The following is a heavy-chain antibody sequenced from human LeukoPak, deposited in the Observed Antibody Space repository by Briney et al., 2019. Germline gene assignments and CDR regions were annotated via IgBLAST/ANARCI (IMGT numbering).Heavy chain of an antibody. J-gene: IGHJ4*02. V-gene: IGHV3-30*18. CDR2: ISYDGSKN. Sequence: GGSLRLSCAASGFDFNSSGMHWVRQAPGKGLEWVAVISYDGSKNFYAGSVKGRFTISRHNSKNTLFLQLNSLKLEDTAVYYCAKSISAAGDFWGQGSLVTVSS. CDR1: GFDFNSSG. CDR3: AKSISAAGDF. D-gene: IGHD6-13*01.